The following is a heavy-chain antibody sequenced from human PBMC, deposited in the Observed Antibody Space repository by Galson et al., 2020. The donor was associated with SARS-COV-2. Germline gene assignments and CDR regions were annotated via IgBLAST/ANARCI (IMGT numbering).Heavy chain of an antibody. CDR2: TSHSGGT. CDR1: GYSISSGSF. CDR3: VRSLAEAGLY. D-gene: IGHD6-13*01. J-gene: IGHJ4*02. V-gene: IGHV4-38-2*01. Sequence: SETLSLTCAVSGYSISSGSFWGWIRQPPGTGLEWIGSTSHSGGTLYNPSLKSRVTISVDTSKNQVSLNLKSVTAADTAVYYCVRSLAEAGLYWGQGTLVTVSS.